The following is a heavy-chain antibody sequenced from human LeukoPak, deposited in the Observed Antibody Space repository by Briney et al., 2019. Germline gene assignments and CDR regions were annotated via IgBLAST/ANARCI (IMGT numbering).Heavy chain of an antibody. J-gene: IGHJ3*02. V-gene: IGHV5-51*01. Sequence: GESLKIFCKGSGYSFTSYWIGWVRQLPGKGLEWMGIIYPGDSDTRYSPSFQGQVTISTDKSISTAYLQWSSLKASDTAMYYCARQQLVQGDAFDIWGQGTMVTVSS. CDR1: GYSFTSYW. D-gene: IGHD6-13*01. CDR3: ARQQLVQGDAFDI. CDR2: IYPGDSDT.